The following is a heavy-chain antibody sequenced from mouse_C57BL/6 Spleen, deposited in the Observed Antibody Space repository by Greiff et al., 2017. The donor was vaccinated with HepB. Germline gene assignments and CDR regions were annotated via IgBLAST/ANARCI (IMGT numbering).Heavy chain of an antibody. V-gene: IGHV1-19*01. Sequence: VQLQQSGPVLVKPGASVKLSCKASGYTFTDYYMNWVKQSHGKSLEWIGVINPYNGGTSYNQKFKVKATFTVNRSSSTAYVELNSLTSEDSAVYYCARSYYYGSSYGYAMDYWGQGTSVTVSS. D-gene: IGHD1-1*01. CDR1: GYTFTDYY. J-gene: IGHJ4*01. CDR2: INPYNGGT. CDR3: ARSYYYGSSYGYAMDY.